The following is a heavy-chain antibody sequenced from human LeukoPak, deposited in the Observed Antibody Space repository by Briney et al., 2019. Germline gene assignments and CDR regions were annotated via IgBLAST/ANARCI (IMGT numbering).Heavy chain of an antibody. V-gene: IGHV1-69*13. CDR1: GGTFSSYA. CDR2: FIPIFGTA. Sequence: SVKVSCKASGGTFSSYAISWVRQAPGQGLEWMGGFIPIFGTANYAQKFQGRVTITADESTSTAYMELSSLRSEDTAVYYCARVGGFGVAMAYYYGMDVWGQGTTVTVSS. CDR3: ARVGGFGVAMAYYYGMDV. D-gene: IGHD3-3*01. J-gene: IGHJ6*02.